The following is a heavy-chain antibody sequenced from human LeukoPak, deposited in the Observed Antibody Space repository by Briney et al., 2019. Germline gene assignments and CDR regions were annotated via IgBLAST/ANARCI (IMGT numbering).Heavy chain of an antibody. J-gene: IGHJ4*02. D-gene: IGHD6-6*01. CDR1: GDSIRKSRYY. CDR3: ARDPSSSSDSDY. CDR2: IYYGGTT. Sequence: SETLSLTCTVSGDSIRKSRYYWGWIRQPPGKGLEWIGSIYYGGTTYYNPSLKSRATISVDTSKNQFSLKVTSVTAADTAVYYCARDPSSSSDSDYWGQGTLVTVSS. V-gene: IGHV4-39*07.